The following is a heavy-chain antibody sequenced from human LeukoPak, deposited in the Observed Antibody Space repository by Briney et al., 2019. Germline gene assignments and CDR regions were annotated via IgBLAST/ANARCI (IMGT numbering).Heavy chain of an antibody. V-gene: IGHV3-11*04. CDR2: ISSSGGTI. CDR1: GFTFSDYH. D-gene: IGHD6-13*01. J-gene: IGHJ4*02. Sequence: GGSLRLSCAASGFTFSDYHMSWIRQASGKGLEWVSYISSSGGTISYADSVKGRFTISRDNAKNSLYLQMNSLRAEDTAEYYCAREGYSSSWYAYDYWGQGTLVTVSS. CDR3: AREGYSSSWYAYDY.